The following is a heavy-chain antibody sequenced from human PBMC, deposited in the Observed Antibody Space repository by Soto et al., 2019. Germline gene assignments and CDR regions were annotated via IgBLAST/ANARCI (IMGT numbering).Heavy chain of an antibody. Sequence: GGSLRLSCAASGFSFSRYGIHWVRQAPGKGLEWVAVISYDESTTFYADSVKGRFTISRDNSKNTLFLQMNSLRPEDTAVYYCSKAMIGSYDSDAFDVWGQGTMVTVSS. CDR1: GFSFSRYG. CDR2: ISYDESTT. V-gene: IGHV3-30*18. J-gene: IGHJ3*01. D-gene: IGHD3-22*01. CDR3: SKAMIGSYDSDAFDV.